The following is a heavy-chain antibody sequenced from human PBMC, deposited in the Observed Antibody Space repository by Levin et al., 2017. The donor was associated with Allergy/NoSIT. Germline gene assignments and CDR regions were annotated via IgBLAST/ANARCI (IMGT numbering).Heavy chain of an antibody. CDR2: ISYDGSNK. Sequence: GGSLRLSCAASGFTFSSYAMHWVRQAPGKGLEWVAVISYDGSNKYYADSVKGRFTISRDNSKNTLYLQMNSLRAEDTAVYYCAREGVRGVIGYDYYMDVWGKGTTVTVSS. V-gene: IGHV3-30-3*01. J-gene: IGHJ6*03. CDR3: AREGVRGVIGYDYYMDV. CDR1: GFTFSSYA. D-gene: IGHD3-10*01.